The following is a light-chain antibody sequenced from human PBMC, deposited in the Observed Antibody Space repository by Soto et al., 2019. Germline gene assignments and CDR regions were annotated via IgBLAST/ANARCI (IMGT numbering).Light chain of an antibody. J-gene: IGKJ2*01. V-gene: IGKV3-15*01. CDR2: GAS. Sequence: EIVMTQSPATLSVSPGERATLSCRASQDISTNLAWYQQKPGQAPRLLIYGASTRATGIPARFNGSGSGTEFTLTISSLQSEDFAVYYCMQHSHWPHTFGQGTKLEIK. CDR3: MQHSHWPHT. CDR1: QDISTN.